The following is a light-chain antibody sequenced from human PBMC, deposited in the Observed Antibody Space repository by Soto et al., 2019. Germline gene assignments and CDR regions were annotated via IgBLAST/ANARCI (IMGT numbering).Light chain of an antibody. CDR1: QGIYSR. Sequence: DIRMTQSPSSVSASVGDTVTITCRASQGIYSRLDWYQQKKGKAPELLIYATSTLQNGVPSRLSGSGFGTDLTISISSMQTEDSESYVCQQTDDFPLTFGGGTKVDIK. V-gene: IGKV1D-12*01. J-gene: IGKJ4*01. CDR2: ATS. CDR3: QQTDDFPLT.